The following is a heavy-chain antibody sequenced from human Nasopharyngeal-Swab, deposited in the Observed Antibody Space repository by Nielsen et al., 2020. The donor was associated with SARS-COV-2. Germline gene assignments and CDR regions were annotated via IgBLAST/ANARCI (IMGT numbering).Heavy chain of an antibody. CDR3: VKGGYLHDYINYGDWFDP. D-gene: IGHD4-11*01. CDR1: GFTFSSYA. V-gene: IGHV3-23*01. J-gene: IGHJ5*02. CDR2: ISGAGSST. Sequence: GGSLRLSCVASGFTFSSYAMSWVRQAPGKGLNWVSAISGAGSSTYYADSVKRRFTISRDNSKNTLYLQMNSLRAEDTALYYCVKGGYLHDYINYGDWFDPWGLGTLVTVSS.